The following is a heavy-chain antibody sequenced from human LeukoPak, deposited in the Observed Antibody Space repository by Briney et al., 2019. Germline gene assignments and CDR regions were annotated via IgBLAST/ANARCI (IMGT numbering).Heavy chain of an antibody. J-gene: IGHJ4*02. CDR3: ARGAGSSGSYKGLYSDY. Sequence: SETLSLTCTVSGGSISSYYWSWIRQPPGKGLEWIGYIYYSGSTNYNPSLKSRVTISVDTSKNQFSLQLSSVTAADTAVYYCARGAGSSGSYKGLYSDYWGQGTLVTVSS. CDR1: GGSISSYY. V-gene: IGHV4-59*01. D-gene: IGHD1-26*01. CDR2: IYYSGST.